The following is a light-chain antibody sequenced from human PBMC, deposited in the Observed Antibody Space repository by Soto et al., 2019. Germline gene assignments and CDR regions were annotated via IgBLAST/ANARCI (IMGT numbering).Light chain of an antibody. CDR2: SNN. J-gene: IGLJ1*01. V-gene: IGLV1-44*01. CDR1: SSNIGSNT. CDR3: AAWDDSLNGFYV. Sequence: QAVLTQTPSTSRTPGPRGPISCSGSSSNIGSNTVNWYQQLPGTAPKLLIYSNNQRPSGVPDRFSGSKSGTSASLAISGLQSEDEADYYCAAWDDSLNGFYVFGTGTKVTVL.